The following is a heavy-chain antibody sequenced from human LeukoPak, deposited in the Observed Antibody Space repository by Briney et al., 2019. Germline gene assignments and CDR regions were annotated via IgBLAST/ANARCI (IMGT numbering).Heavy chain of an antibody. Sequence: SETLSLTCTVSGGSINTPNYYWGWIRQTPGKGLEWIGYINYSGSTNYNPSLKSRVTISVDASKNQFSLKLSSVTAADTAVCYCARDLIPAAGLFDYWGQGTLVTVSS. CDR2: INYSGST. CDR1: GGSINTPNYY. V-gene: IGHV4-61*01. CDR3: ARDLIPAAGLFDY. D-gene: IGHD6-13*01. J-gene: IGHJ4*02.